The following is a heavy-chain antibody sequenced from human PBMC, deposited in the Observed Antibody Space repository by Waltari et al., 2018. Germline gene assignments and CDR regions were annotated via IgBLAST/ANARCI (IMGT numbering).Heavy chain of an antibody. J-gene: IGHJ4*02. CDR1: QFHFSRYA. D-gene: IGHD5-18*01. CDR3: VKSPGYSADSSYFDS. V-gene: IGHV3-23*01. CDR2: LSASGATT. Sequence: DVDLFESGGDLVHPGGALRISCRGSQFHFSRYAVGWVRPAPGTGLEWVSVLSASGATTYYADAVKGRLTISRDNSKDTLYLQMSTLRVEDTAIYFCVKSPGYSADSSYFDSWGRGTQVSVST.